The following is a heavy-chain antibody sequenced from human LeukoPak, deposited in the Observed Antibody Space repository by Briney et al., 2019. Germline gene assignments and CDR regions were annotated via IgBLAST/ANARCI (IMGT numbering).Heavy chain of an antibody. D-gene: IGHD1-26*01. J-gene: IGHJ4*02. CDR1: GGSISSYY. CDR3: ARSPAVGAIPFDY. V-gene: IGHV4-59*08. CDR2: IYYSGST. Sequence: SETLSLTCTVSGGSISSYYWSWIRQPPGKGLEWIGYIYYSGSTNYNPSLKSRVTISVDTSKNQFSLKLSSVTAADTAVYYCARSPAVGAIPFDYWGQGTLVTVSS.